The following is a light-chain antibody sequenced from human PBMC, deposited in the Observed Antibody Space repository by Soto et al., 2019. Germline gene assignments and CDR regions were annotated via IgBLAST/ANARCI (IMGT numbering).Light chain of an antibody. Sequence: IQLTQSPSSLSASLGDRVTITCRASQGISSYLAWYQQKPGKAPKLLIYAASTLQSGVPSRFSGSGSGTDFTLTISSLQPEDFATYYCQQLNSYPRLTFGGGTKVEIK. CDR3: QQLNSYPRLT. V-gene: IGKV1-9*01. CDR2: AAS. CDR1: QGISSY. J-gene: IGKJ4*01.